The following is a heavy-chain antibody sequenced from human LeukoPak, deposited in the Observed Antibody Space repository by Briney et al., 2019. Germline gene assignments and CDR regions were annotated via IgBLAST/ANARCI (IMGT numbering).Heavy chain of an antibody. CDR1: GYRFPKSW. V-gene: IGHV5-51*01. CDR3: ARPNYGSADY. J-gene: IGHJ4*02. D-gene: IGHD3-10*01. Sequence: GESLKISCKASGYRFPKSWIGWVRQMPGKGLEWMGIIYPDDSRTKYSPSFQGQVTMSVNKSISTAYLQWSSLKASDTAMYYCARPNYGSADYWGQGTLVTVSS. CDR2: IYPDDSRT.